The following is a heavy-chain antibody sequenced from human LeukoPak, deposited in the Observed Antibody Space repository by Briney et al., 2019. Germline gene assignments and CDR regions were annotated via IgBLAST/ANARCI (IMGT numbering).Heavy chain of an antibody. D-gene: IGHD3-22*01. CDR3: ARLSYDSSGYTNYMDV. V-gene: IGHV5-51*01. CDR1: GYSFTSYW. J-gene: IGHJ6*03. Sequence: GESLQISCKGSGYSFTSYWIGWVRQMPGKGLEWMGIIYPGDSDTRYSPSFQGQVTISADKSISTAYLQLSSLKASDTAMYYCARLSYDSSGYTNYMDVWGKGTTVTVSS. CDR2: IYPGDSDT.